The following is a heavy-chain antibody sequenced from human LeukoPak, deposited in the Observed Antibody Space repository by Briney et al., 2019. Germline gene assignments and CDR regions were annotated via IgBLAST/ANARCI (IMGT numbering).Heavy chain of an antibody. J-gene: IGHJ4*02. Sequence: SETLSLTCTVSGGSISSYYWSWIRQPPGKGLEWIGYIYYSGSTNYNPPLKSRVTISVDTSKNQFSLKLSSVTAADTAVYYCARDADFDYWGQGTLVTVSS. CDR1: GGSISSYY. CDR3: ARDADFDY. V-gene: IGHV4-59*01. CDR2: IYYSGST.